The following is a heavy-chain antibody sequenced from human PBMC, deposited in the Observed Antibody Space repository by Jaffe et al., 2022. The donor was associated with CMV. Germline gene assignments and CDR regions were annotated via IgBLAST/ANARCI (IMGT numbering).Heavy chain of an antibody. CDR1: GFTFGDYA. J-gene: IGHJ6*03. Sequence: EVQLVESGGGLVQPGRSLRLSCTASGFTFGDYAMSWVRQAPGKGLEWVGFIRSKAYGGTTEYAASVKGRFTISRDDSKSIAYLQMNSLKTEDTAVYYCTRVPVPAPLYYMDVWGKGTTVTVSS. CDR3: TRVPVPAPLYYMDV. CDR2: IRSKAYGGTT. D-gene: IGHD2-2*01. V-gene: IGHV3-49*04.